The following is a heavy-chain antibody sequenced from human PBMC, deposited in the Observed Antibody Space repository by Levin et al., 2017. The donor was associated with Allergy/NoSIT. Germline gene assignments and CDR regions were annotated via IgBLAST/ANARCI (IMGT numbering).Heavy chain of an antibody. CDR2: IYYSGST. CDR3: ARDLSERGIAARSPRDGGYYYYYYGMDV. V-gene: IGHV4-59*01. Sequence: PGGSLRLSCTVSGGSISSYYWSWIRQPPGKGLEWIGYIYYSGSTNYNPSLKSRVTISVDTSKNQFSLKLSSVTAADTAVYYCARDLSERGIAARSPRDGGYYYYYYGMDVWGQGTTVTVSS. J-gene: IGHJ6*02. CDR1: GGSISSYY. D-gene: IGHD6-6*01.